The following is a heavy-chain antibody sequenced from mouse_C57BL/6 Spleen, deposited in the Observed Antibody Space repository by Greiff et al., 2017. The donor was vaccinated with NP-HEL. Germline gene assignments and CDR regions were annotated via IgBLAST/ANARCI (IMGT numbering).Heavy chain of an antibody. J-gene: IGHJ4*01. CDR2: IHPNSGST. Sequence: QVQLKQPGAELVKPGASVKLSCKASGYTFTSYWMHWVKQRPGQGLEWIGMIHPNSGSTNYNEKFKSKATLTVDKSSNTAYMQLSSLTSEDSADYYGERRDSSGRYYYAIDYWGQGTSVTVSS. D-gene: IGHD3-2*02. V-gene: IGHV1-64*01. CDR3: ERRDSSGRYYYAIDY. CDR1: GYTFTSYW.